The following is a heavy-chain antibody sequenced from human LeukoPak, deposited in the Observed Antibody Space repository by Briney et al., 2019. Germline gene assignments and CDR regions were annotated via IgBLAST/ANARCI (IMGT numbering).Heavy chain of an antibody. Sequence: SETLSLTCAVYGGSFSGYYWSWIRQPPGKGLEWIGEINHSGSTNYNPSLKSRVTISVDTSKNQFSLKLSSVTAADTAVYYCARFYSSDNWFDPWGQGTLVTVSS. V-gene: IGHV4-34*01. CDR1: GGSFSGYY. J-gene: IGHJ5*02. CDR3: ARFYSSDNWFDP. D-gene: IGHD6-19*01. CDR2: INHSGST.